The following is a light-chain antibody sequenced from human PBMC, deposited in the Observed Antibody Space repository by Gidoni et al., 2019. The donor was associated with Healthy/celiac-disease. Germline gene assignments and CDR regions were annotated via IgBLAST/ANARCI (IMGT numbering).Light chain of an antibody. J-gene: IGKJ4*01. CDR3: QQRSNWPPRT. CDR1: QSVSSY. Sequence: IVLPPSPATLSLSPGERATLSCRASQSVSSYLAWYQQKPGQAPRLLIYDASNRATGIPARFSGSGSGTDFTLTISSLEPEDFAVYYCQQRSNWPPRTFGGGTKVEIK. CDR2: DAS. V-gene: IGKV3-11*01.